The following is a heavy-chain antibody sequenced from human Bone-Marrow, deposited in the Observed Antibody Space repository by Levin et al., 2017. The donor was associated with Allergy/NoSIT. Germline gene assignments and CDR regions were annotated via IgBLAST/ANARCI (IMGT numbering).Heavy chain of an antibody. CDR1: GFSFSDFH. Sequence: KSGGSLRLSCTASGFSFSDFHMGWIRQAPGKGLDWVSYISSSGSPKYYAESVKGRFTISRDNAKKSLFLEMSSLKVEDTAVYYCARGSVAAGRGLDPWGQGTLVTVSS. CDR2: ISSSGSPK. V-gene: IGHV3-11*01. D-gene: IGHD6-19*01. J-gene: IGHJ5*02. CDR3: ARGSVAAGRGLDP.